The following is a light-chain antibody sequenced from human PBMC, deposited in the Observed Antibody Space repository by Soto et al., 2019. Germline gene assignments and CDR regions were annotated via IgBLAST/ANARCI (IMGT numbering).Light chain of an antibody. V-gene: IGKV3-15*01. CDR2: VAS. J-gene: IGKJ4*01. CDR3: QQYNAWPLT. CDR1: QSVSSN. Sequence: EIVMTQSPATLSVSPGERATLSCRASQSVSSNLAWYQQKPGQTPKLLIYVASTRATGIPARFSGSGSETEFTLTISSLQSEDFAVYYCQQYNAWPLTFGGGTKVEFK.